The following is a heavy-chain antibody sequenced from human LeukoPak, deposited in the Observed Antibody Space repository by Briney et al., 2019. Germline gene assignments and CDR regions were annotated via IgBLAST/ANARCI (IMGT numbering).Heavy chain of an antibody. J-gene: IGHJ4*02. CDR1: GGSISSYY. CDR2: IYYSGST. Sequence: SETLSLTCTVSGGSISSYYWSWIRQPPGKGLEWIGYIYYSGSTNYNPSLKSQVTIPVDTSKNQFSLKLSSVTAADTAVYYCARVRYSSGWYDGLDYWGQGTLVTVSS. D-gene: IGHD6-19*01. V-gene: IGHV4-59*01. CDR3: ARVRYSSGWYDGLDY.